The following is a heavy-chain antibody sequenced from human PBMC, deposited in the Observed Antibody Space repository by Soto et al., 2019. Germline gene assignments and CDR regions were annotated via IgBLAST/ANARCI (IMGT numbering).Heavy chain of an antibody. D-gene: IGHD5-18*01. CDR2: ISGSGGST. V-gene: IGHV3-23*01. Sequence: GGSLRLSCAASGFTFSSYAMSWVRQAPGKGLEWVSGISGSGGSTYYADSVKGRFTISRDNSENTLYLQMNSLRAEDTAVYYCAKVMVKNWFDPWGQGTLVTVSS. J-gene: IGHJ5*02. CDR3: AKVMVKNWFDP. CDR1: GFTFSSYA.